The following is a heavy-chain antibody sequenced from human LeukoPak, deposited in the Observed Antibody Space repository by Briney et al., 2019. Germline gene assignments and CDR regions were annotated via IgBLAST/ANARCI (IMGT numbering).Heavy chain of an antibody. Sequence: PSETLSLTCTVSGGSISSGGYYWSWVRQAPGKGLEWVSVIYSGGSTYYADSVKGRFTISRDNSKNTLYLQMNSLRAEDTAVYYCARDVGSSSYPPGDYWGQGTLVTVSS. V-gene: IGHV3-53*01. J-gene: IGHJ4*02. D-gene: IGHD6-6*01. CDR3: ARDVGSSSYPPGDY. CDR1: GGSISSGGYY. CDR2: IYSGGST.